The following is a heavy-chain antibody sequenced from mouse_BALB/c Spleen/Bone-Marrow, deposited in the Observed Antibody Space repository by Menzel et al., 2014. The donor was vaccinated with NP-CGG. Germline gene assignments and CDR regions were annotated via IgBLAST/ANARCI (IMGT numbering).Heavy chain of an antibody. V-gene: IGHV5-17*02. CDR3: ARGGNWDDFDV. J-gene: IGHJ1*01. D-gene: IGHD4-1*01. Sequence: EVKLVESGRGLVQPGGSRKLSCAASGFTFSSFGMHWVRQAPERGLEWVAYISSGSTSIFYSDTVRGRFTISRDNPKNTLFLQMTSLTSEDTAMYYCARGGNWDDFDVWGAGTTVTVSS. CDR1: GFTFSSFG. CDR2: ISSGSTSI.